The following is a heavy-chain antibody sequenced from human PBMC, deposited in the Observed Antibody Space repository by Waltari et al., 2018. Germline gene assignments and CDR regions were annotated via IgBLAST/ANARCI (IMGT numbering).Heavy chain of an antibody. Sequence: QVQLQESGPAVVKPSETLSLTCAVSGGSISGGYGWSWIRQATGKGLEWSGSIYGSSARTSYSPSLKSRVTISKGTSKNQLSLKRSSVTAADTAVYYCARDPMGSPYNRFDVWGPGVLVTVSS. CDR3: ARDPMGSPYNRFDV. D-gene: IGHD1-26*01. CDR2: IYGSSART. J-gene: IGHJ5*02. CDR1: GGSISGGYG. V-gene: IGHV4-38-2*02.